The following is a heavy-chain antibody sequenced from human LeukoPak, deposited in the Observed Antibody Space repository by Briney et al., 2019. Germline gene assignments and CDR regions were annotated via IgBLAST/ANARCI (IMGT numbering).Heavy chain of an antibody. D-gene: IGHD3-22*01. CDR2: ISYDGSNK. CDR1: GFTFSSYG. CDR3: AKEVHYYDSSALDY. Sequence: GRSLRLSCAASGFTFSSYGMHWVRQAPGKGLEWVAVISYDGSNKYYADSVKGRFTISRDNSKNTLYLQMNSPRAEDTAVYYCAKEVHYYDSSALDYWGQGTLVTVSS. J-gene: IGHJ4*02. V-gene: IGHV3-30*18.